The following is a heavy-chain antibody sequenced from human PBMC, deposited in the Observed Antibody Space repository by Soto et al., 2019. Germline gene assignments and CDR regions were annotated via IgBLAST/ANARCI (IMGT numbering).Heavy chain of an antibody. CDR3: ARARGGDFGDYASLFDY. CDR1: GGSVSNGDYL. CDR2: IHNSGNT. J-gene: IGHJ4*02. Sequence: QVQLQESGPGLVKPSQTLSLTCTVSGGSVSNGDYLWSWIRQRPGKGLEWIGYIHNSGNTYYNPSLKSRVTISLDTSKNQFSLKLTSVTAADTAVYYCARARGGDFGDYASLFDYWGQGTLVTVSS. V-gene: IGHV4-30-4*01. D-gene: IGHD4-17*01.